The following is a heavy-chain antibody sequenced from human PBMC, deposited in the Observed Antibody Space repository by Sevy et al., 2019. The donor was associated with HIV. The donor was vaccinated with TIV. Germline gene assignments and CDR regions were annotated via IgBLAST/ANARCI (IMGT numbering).Heavy chain of an antibody. CDR3: AKDSVGQLFGYYFDY. J-gene: IGHJ4*02. V-gene: IGHV3-23*01. CDR1: GFTFSIYA. D-gene: IGHD3-10*01. Sequence: GGSLRLSCAASGFTFSIYAMSWVRQAPGKGLEWVSAISGSGGSTYYADSVKGRFTIPRDNSKNTLYLQMNSLRAEDTAVYYCAKDSVGQLFGYYFDYWGQGTLVTVSS. CDR2: ISGSGGST.